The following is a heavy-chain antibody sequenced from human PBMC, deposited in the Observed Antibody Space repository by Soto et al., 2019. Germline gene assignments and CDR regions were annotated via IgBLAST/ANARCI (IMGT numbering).Heavy chain of an antibody. V-gene: IGHV1-46*01. Sequence: ASVKVSCKASGYTFTSYYMHWVRQAPGQGLEWMGIINPSGGSTSYAQKFQGRVTMTRDTSTSTVYMELSSLRSEDTAVYYCAICALTYYDFWSAHPQNYYYGMDVWGQGTTVTVSS. J-gene: IGHJ6*02. CDR1: GYTFTSYY. CDR2: INPSGGST. CDR3: AICALTYYDFWSAHPQNYYYGMDV. D-gene: IGHD3-3*01.